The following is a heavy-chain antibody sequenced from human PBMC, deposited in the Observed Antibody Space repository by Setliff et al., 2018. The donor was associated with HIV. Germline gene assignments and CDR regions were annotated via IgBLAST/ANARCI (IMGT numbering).Heavy chain of an antibody. CDR2: IYYSGST. V-gene: IGHV4-39*01. CDR3: VRHVDSDTSGHPDWFDP. D-gene: IGHD3-22*01. CDR1: GGSISSSSYY. Sequence: LSLTCTVSGGSISSSSYYWGWIRQPPGKGLEWIGSIYYSGSTYYNPSLKSRVTISVDTSKNQFSLKLSSVTAADTAVYYCVRHVDSDTSGHPDWFDPWGQGTLVTVSS. J-gene: IGHJ5*02.